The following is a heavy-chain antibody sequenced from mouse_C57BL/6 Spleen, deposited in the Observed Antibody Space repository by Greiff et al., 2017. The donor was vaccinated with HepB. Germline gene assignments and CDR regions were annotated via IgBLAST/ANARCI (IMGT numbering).Heavy chain of an antibody. V-gene: IGHV1-80*01. CDR3: ARRDYDGSWFAY. D-gene: IGHD2-4*01. CDR1: GYAFSSYW. Sequence: VKLVESGAELVKPGASVKISCKASGYAFSSYWMNWVKQRPGKGLEWIGQIYPGDGDTNYNGKFKGKATLTADTSSSTAYMQLSSLTSEDSAVYFCARRDYDGSWFAYWGQGTLVTVSA. J-gene: IGHJ3*01. CDR2: IYPGDGDT.